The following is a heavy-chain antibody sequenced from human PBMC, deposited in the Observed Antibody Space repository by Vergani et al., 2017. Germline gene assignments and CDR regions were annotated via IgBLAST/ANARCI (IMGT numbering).Heavy chain of an antibody. CDR3: ARDDCSSTICYTDFGLDY. J-gene: IGHJ4*02. D-gene: IGHD2-2*02. V-gene: IGHV1-18*01. Sequence: HVEMVQSGAEAKKPGASVKVSCKASGYTFSSYGVTWVRQAPGQGLEWMGWISAYNGNTIYAQKFQGRVIMTTDTSTSTAYMELRSPKSDDTAVYYCARDDCSSTICYTDFGLDYWGQGTLVTVSA. CDR1: GYTFSSYG. CDR2: ISAYNGNT.